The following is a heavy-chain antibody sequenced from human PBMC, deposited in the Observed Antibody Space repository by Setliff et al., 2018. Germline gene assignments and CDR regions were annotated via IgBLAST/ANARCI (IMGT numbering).Heavy chain of an antibody. J-gene: IGHJ3*02. CDR1: GGSISDNGYF. Sequence: SETLSLTCTVPGGSISDNGYFWGWVRQPPGKGLEWIGNIYFGGNTYFNPSFKSRVTMSIDTSNSQFSLKLSSVTAADTAIHYCARDAGASDGRNAFDIWGQGTMVTVSS. CDR2: IYFGGNT. CDR3: ARDAGASDGRNAFDI. D-gene: IGHD1-26*01. V-gene: IGHV4-39*07.